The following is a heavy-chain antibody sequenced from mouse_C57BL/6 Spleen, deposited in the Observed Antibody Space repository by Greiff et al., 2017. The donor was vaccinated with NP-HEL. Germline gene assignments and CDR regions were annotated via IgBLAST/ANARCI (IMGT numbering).Heavy chain of an antibody. V-gene: IGHV3-6*01. D-gene: IGHD4-1*01. CDR2: ISYDGSN. J-gene: IGHJ4*01. CDR3: ARERLTGTWGGAMDY. Sequence: DVQLQESGPGLVKPSQSLSLTCSVTGYSITSGYYWNWIRQFPGNKLEWMGYISYDGSNNYNPSLKNRISITRDTSKNQFFLKLNSVTTEDTATYYCARERLTGTWGGAMDYWGQGTSVTVSS. CDR1: GYSITSGYY.